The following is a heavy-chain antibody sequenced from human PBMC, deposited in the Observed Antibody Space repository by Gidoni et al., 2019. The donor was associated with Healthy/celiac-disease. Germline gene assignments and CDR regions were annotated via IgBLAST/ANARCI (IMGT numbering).Heavy chain of an antibody. V-gene: IGHV3-7*01. D-gene: IGHD3-22*01. CDR3: ASYYYDSNMDG. CDR2: GSEK. J-gene: IGHJ4*02. Sequence: GSEKYYVDSVKGRFTISRDNAKNSLYLQMNSLRAEDTAVYYCASYYYDSNMDGWGQGTLVTVSS.